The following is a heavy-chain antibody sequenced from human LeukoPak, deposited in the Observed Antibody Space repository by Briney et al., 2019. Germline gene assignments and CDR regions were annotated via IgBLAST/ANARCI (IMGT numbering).Heavy chain of an antibody. CDR3: ARRGSSWYTATDY. V-gene: IGHV5-51*01. Sequence: GESLKISCKGSGYSFTTYWIGWVRQMPGKGLEWMGIIYPGDSDTRYSPSFQGQVTISADKSISTAYLQWSSLKASDTAMYYCARRGSSWYTATDYWGQGTLVTVSS. D-gene: IGHD6-13*01. J-gene: IGHJ4*02. CDR2: IYPGDSDT. CDR1: GYSFTTYW.